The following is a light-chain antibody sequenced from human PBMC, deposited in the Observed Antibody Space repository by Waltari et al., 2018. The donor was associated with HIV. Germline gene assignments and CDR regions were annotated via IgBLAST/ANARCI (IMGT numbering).Light chain of an antibody. CDR3: SSYTPSHSLV. Sequence: HSALTQPASVSGSPGQSITISCSGTVTDIDIHKFVSWYRQYPGLAPHLVPYGVSSRPSGVSLRFSGSKSGDTASLTISGLEAEDEADYYCSSYTPSHSLVFGGGTKLTVL. CDR2: GVS. CDR1: VTDIDIHKF. J-gene: IGLJ3*02. V-gene: IGLV2-14*01.